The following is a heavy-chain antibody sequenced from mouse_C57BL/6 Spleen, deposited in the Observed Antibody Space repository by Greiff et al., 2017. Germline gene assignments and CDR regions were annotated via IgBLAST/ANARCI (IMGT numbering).Heavy chain of an antibody. Sequence: EVQLQESGGGLVKPGGSLKLSCAASGFTFSDYGMHWVRQAPEQGLEWVAYISSGSSTIYYADTVKGRFTISRDNAKNTLFLQMPSLRSEDTAMYYCARRYYGSSHYFDYWGQGTTLTVSS. D-gene: IGHD1-1*01. J-gene: IGHJ2*01. CDR1: GFTFSDYG. CDR3: ARRYYGSSHYFDY. V-gene: IGHV5-17*01. CDR2: ISSGSSTI.